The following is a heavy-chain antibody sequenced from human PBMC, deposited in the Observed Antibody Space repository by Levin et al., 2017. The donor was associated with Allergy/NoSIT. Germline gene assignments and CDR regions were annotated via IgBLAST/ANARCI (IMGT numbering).Heavy chain of an antibody. CDR2: ISGDGNSM. CDR1: GFTFSDFY. Sequence: MAGGSLRLSCAASGFTFSDFYMSWIRQAPGKGLEWVSYISGDGNSMYTSDSVRGRFTISRDNARNSLYLQMDSLRVEDTAVYYCGRGRSSWYFGGGQGTLVTVSS. V-gene: IGHV3-11*01. CDR3: GRGRSSWYFG. J-gene: IGHJ4*02. D-gene: IGHD6-13*01.